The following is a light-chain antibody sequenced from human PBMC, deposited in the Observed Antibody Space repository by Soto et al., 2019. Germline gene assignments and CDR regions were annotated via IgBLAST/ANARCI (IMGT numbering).Light chain of an antibody. J-gene: IGLJ2*01. CDR1: SSNIGSNF. CDR3: AAWDDSLSGVV. V-gene: IGLV1-47*01. CDR2: RSN. Sequence: QLVLTQPPSASGTPGQRVTISCSGSSSNIGSNFVYWYQQLPGSAPKLLIYRSNQRPSGVPDRFSGSNSGTSASLAVSGLRSEDEADYYCAAWDDSLSGVVFGGGTKVTVL.